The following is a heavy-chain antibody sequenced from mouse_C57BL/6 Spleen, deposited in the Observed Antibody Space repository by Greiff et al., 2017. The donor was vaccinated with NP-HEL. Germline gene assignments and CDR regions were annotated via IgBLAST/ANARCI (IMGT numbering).Heavy chain of an antibody. CDR2: IYPRSGNT. D-gene: IGHD2-1*01. J-gene: IGHJ2*01. V-gene: IGHV1-81*01. CDR3: ARRGDGNSFDY. Sequence: QVQLKESGAELARPGASVKLSCKASGYTFTSYGISWVKQRTGQGLEWIGEIYPRSGNTYYNEKFKGKATLTADKSSSTAYMELRSLTSEDSAVYFCARRGDGNSFDYWGQGTTLTVSS. CDR1: GYTFTSYG.